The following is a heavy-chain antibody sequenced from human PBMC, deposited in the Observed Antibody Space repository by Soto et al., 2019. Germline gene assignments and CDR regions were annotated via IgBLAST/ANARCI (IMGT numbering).Heavy chain of an antibody. CDR3: ATKVRVTNYLYYGMDV. CDR2: IAFDGSQE. D-gene: IGHD2-21*02. Sequence: QVQLVESGGGVVQPGRALRLSCAASGFSFNTSGMHWVRQAPGKGLEWVAVIAFDGSQEFYGDSVRGRFTISRDNSKKTLCLQMKSLTPEDTAVYYCATKVRVTNYLYYGMDVWGQGTTVTVSS. V-gene: IGHV3-30*03. J-gene: IGHJ6*02. CDR1: GFSFNTSG.